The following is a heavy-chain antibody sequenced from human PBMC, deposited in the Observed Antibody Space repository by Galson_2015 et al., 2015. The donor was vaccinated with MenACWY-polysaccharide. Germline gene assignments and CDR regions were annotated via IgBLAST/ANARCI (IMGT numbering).Heavy chain of an antibody. V-gene: IGHV6-1*01. CDR2: TYYRSNWSS. J-gene: IGHJ5*02. CDR1: GDSVSSNTAA. D-gene: IGHD6-6*01. CDR3: VRGGAAASRLFAP. Sequence: CAISGDSVSSNTAAWNWIRQSPSRGLEWLGRTYYRSNWSSDYALSVRGRITINADTSRNQFSLQRNSVTPEYTAVYYCVRGGAAASRLFAPWGQGTLVTVSS.